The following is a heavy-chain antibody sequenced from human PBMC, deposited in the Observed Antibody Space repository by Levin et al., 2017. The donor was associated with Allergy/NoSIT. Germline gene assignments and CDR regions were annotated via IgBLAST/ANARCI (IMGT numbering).Heavy chain of an antibody. CDR1: GFTFSSYA. D-gene: IGHD3-3*01. CDR2: ISGSGGST. CDR3: AKGAQYYDFWSGYYSFDY. J-gene: IGHJ4*02. Sequence: PGGSLRLSCAASGFTFSSYAMSWVRQAPGKGLEWVSAISGSGGSTYYADSVKGRFTISRDNSKNTLYLQMNSLRAEDTAVYYCAKGAQYYDFWSGYYSFDYWGQGTLVTVSS. V-gene: IGHV3-23*01.